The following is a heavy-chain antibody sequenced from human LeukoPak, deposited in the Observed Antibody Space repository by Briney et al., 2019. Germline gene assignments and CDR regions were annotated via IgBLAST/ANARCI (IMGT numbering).Heavy chain of an antibody. D-gene: IGHD6-13*01. Sequence: GGSLRLSCAASGITFINHAMDWVRQAPGKGLEWVAVISCDGSNTYYADSVKGRFTISRDNSKSTLYLQMNSLRVEDTAVYYCARNPGVGSSWYRLHYWGQGTLVTVSS. J-gene: IGHJ4*02. CDR2: ISCDGSNT. V-gene: IGHV3-30-3*01. CDR3: ARNPGVGSSWYRLHY. CDR1: GITFINHA.